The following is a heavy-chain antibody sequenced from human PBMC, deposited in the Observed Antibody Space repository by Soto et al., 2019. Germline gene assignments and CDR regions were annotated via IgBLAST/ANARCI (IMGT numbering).Heavy chain of an antibody. CDR2: ISYDGSNK. CDR1: GFTFSSYG. Sequence: GGSLRLSCAASGFTFSSYGMHWVRQAPGKGLEWVAVISYDGSNKYYADSVKGRFTISRDNSKNTLYLQMNSLRAEDTAVYYCAKGPLWFGKNYFDYWGQGTLVTVSS. D-gene: IGHD3-10*01. CDR3: AKGPLWFGKNYFDY. J-gene: IGHJ4*02. V-gene: IGHV3-30*18.